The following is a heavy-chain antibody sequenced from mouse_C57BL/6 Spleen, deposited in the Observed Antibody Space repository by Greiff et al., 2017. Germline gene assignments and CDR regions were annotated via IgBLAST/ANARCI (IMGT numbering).Heavy chain of an antibody. CDR2: INPNYGTT. V-gene: IGHV1-39*01. Sequence: EVQLQQSGPELVKPGASVKTPCKASGYSFTDYNMNWVKQSNGKSLEWIGVINPNYGTTSYNQKFKGKATLTVDQSSSTAYMQLNSLTSEDSAVYYCARSLDSSGSWFAYWGQGTLVTVSA. D-gene: IGHD3-2*02. CDR3: ARSLDSSGSWFAY. J-gene: IGHJ3*01. CDR1: GYSFTDYN.